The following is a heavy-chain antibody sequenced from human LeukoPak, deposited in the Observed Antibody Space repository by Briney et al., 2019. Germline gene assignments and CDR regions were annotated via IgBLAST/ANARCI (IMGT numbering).Heavy chain of an antibody. D-gene: IGHD2-2*01. Sequence: GGSLRLSCAASGFTFSTYTMNWVRQAPGKGLEWVSSITSNGFYIYYADSLKGRFTISRDTSKDSLSLHINSLRAEDTAIYYCARAPYCISTACSWYLDLWGRGTLVTVSS. J-gene: IGHJ2*01. CDR1: GFTFSTYT. CDR3: ARAPYCISTACSWYLDL. V-gene: IGHV3-21*01. CDR2: ITSNGFYI.